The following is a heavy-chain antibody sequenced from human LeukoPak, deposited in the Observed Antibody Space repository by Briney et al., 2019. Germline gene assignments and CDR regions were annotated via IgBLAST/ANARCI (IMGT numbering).Heavy chain of an antibody. CDR1: GYTFISNG. Sequence: ASVKVSCKASGYTFISNGISWGRQAPGQGLGWMGWITPYNGNTDYAQKFQGRVTITTATSTSTAYMELRSLRSDDTAVFYCARGYCTRTSCYAYDYWGQGTLVTVSS. CDR3: ARGYCTRTSCYAYDY. J-gene: IGHJ4*02. D-gene: IGHD2-2*01. V-gene: IGHV1-18*01. CDR2: ITPYNGNT.